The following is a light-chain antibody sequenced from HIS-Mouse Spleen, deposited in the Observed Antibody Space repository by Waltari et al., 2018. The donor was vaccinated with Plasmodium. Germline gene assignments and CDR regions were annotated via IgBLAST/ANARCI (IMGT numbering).Light chain of an antibody. CDR3: QQYNNWSFT. J-gene: IGKJ3*01. CDR2: GAS. CDR1: QSVSSN. V-gene: IGKV3-15*01. Sequence: EIVMTQSPATLSVSPGERATLSCQASQSVSSNLAWYKQKPGQAPRLLIYGASTRATGIPARFSGSGSGTEFTLTISSLQSEDFAVYYCQQYNNWSFTFGPGTKVDIK.